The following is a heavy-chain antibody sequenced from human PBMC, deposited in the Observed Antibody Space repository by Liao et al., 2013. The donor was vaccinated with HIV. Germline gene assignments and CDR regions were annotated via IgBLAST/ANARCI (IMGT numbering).Heavy chain of an antibody. CDR3: ARDTRLYYGSGSQNAFDI. CDR1: GGSFSGHY. V-gene: IGHV4-34*10. J-gene: IGHJ3*02. D-gene: IGHD3-10*01. Sequence: QVQLQASGPGLVKPSETLSLTCTVYGGSFSGHYWSWIRQPPGKGPEWIGETNHRENTNYNPSLRRRVTISVDTSKNQFSLKLSSVTAADTAVYYCARDTRLYYGSGSQNAFDIWGQGTMVTVSS. CDR2: TNHRENT.